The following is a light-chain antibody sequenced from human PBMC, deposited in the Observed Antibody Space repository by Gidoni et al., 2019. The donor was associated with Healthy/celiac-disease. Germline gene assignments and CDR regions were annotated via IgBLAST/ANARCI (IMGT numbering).Light chain of an antibody. V-gene: IGLV2-23*01. CDR3: CSYAGSSAYV. CDR1: SSDVGSYNL. Sequence: QSAPPQPASVSGSPGQSITISCTGTSSDVGSYNLVSWYQQHPGKAPKLMIYEGSKRPSGVSNRFSGSKSGNTASLTISGLQAEDEADYYCCSYAGSSAYVFGTGTKVTVL. CDR2: EGS. J-gene: IGLJ1*01.